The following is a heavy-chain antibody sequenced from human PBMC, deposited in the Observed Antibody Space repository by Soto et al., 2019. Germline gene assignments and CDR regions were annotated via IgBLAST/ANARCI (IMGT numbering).Heavy chain of an antibody. CDR3: AREGTYSSSWYGHYYYYAMDV. Sequence: PSETLSLTCTVSGGSISSYYWSWIRQPAGKGLEWIGRIYTRGSTNYNPSLKSRVTMSVDTSKNQFSLKLSSVTAADTAVYYCAREGTYSSSWYGHYYYYAMDVCGQGTTVT. CDR2: IYTRGST. V-gene: IGHV4-4*07. D-gene: IGHD6-13*01. CDR1: GGSISSYY. J-gene: IGHJ6*02.